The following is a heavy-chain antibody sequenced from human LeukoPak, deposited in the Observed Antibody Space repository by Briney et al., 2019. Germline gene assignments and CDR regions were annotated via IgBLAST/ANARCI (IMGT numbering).Heavy chain of an antibody. J-gene: IGHJ4*02. Sequence: PSETLSLTCTVSGGSISSSSYYWGWIRQPPGKGLEWIGSIYYSGSTYYNPSLKSRVTISVDTSKNQFSLKLSSVTAADTAVYYCARPVAGHFDYWGQGTLVTVSS. V-gene: IGHV4-39*07. CDR3: ARPVAGHFDY. CDR1: GGSISSSSYY. CDR2: IYYSGST. D-gene: IGHD6-19*01.